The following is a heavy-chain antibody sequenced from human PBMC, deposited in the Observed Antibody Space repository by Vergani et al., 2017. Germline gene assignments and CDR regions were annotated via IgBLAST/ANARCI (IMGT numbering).Heavy chain of an antibody. CDR1: GGYFSDYY. V-gene: IGHV4-34*01. Sequence: QVQLQEWGAGLLKTSEILSLTCGVSGGYFSDYYWSWIRQAPGMGLEWMGEVNHGGSTNYNPSLKSRVSISVDTSKKQFSLQLTSVTAADSALYFSASSARAPTRRNPPPDYWGQGILVTVAS. J-gene: IGHJ4*02. CDR2: VNHGGST. CDR3: ASSARAPTRRNPPPDY.